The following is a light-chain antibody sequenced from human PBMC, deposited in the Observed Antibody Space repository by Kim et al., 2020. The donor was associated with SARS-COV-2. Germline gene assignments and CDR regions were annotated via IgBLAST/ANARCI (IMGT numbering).Light chain of an antibody. CDR1: QDINNY. V-gene: IGKV1-33*01. J-gene: IGKJ4*01. CDR3: QQYDNLPLT. Sequence: DIQMTQSPSSLSASVGDRVTITCQASQDINNYLNWYQQRPGKAPNLLMSDASNLETGVPSRFSGRGSGTYFSLTINSLQPEDIATYYCQQYDNLPLTCGGGTKVDIK. CDR2: DAS.